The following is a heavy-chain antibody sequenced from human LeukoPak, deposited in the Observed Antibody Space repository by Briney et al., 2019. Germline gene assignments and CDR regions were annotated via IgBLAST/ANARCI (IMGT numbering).Heavy chain of an antibody. CDR3: ARAPSLIVGASISFFDY. CDR2: INTYNGNT. D-gene: IGHD1-26*01. Sequence: KPGASVKVSCKASGYTFSSYGVSWVRQARGQGLEWMGWINTYNGNTKYAQKFQGRVTMTTDTSTSTASTDLRSLRYDATTVYYCARAPSLIVGASISFFDYWGQGTLVTVSS. V-gene: IGHV1-18*04. CDR1: GYTFSSYG. J-gene: IGHJ4*02.